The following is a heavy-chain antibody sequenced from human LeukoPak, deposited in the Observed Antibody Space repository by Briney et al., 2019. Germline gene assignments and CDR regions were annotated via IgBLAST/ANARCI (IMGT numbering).Heavy chain of an antibody. CDR2: ISYIGST. J-gene: IGHJ3*02. D-gene: IGHD4-17*01. CDR3: ARDLVTVTKGFDI. Sequence: SETLSLTCAVSDDSFSSHYWTWSRQPPGKGLEWSGYISYIGSTNYNPSLKSRVTISIDTSKNQFSLKLSSVTAADTAAYYCARDLVTVTKGFDIWGQGTMVSVSS. CDR1: DDSFSSHY. V-gene: IGHV4-59*11.